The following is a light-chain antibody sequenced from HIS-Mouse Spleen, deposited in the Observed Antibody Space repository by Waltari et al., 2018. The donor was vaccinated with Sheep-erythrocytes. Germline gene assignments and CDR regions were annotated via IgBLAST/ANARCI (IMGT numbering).Light chain of an antibody. J-gene: IGKJ2*01. Sequence: EIVLTQSPATLSLSPGERATLSCRASPSVSSYLAWYQQKPGQAPRLLIYDASNRATGIPARFSGSRSGTDFTLTISSLEPEDFAVYYCQQRSNWYTFGQGTKLEIK. CDR2: DAS. CDR3: QQRSNWYT. V-gene: IGKV3-11*01. CDR1: PSVSSY.